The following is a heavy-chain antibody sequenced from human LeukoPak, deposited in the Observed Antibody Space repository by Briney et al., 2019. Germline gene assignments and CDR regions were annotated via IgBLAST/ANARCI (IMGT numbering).Heavy chain of an antibody. D-gene: IGHD5-12*01. CDR3: ARDSGYDYPPYGGMDV. CDR2: LSRSSTYI. V-gene: IGHV3-21*01. CDR1: GFIFSSYG. J-gene: IGHJ6*02. Sequence: NPGGSLRLSCAASGFIFSSYGMNWVRQAPGKGLEWVSSLSRSSTYIYYADSVKGRFTNSRDNAKNSLYLQMNSLRAEDTAVYYCARDSGYDYPPYGGMDVWGQGTTVTVSS.